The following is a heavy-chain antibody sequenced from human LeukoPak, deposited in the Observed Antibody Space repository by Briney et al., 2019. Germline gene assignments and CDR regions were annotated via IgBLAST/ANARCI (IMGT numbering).Heavy chain of an antibody. Sequence: PGGPLRLSCAASGLTFNRNAISWVRQAPGKGLEWVSTIGGSGDKTFYADSVKGRFTISRDNSKNMLHLQMSSLTGEDTALYYCVRRGDASSGWGDHDYWGQGALVTVSS. CDR3: VRRGDASSGWGDHDY. D-gene: IGHD6-19*01. J-gene: IGHJ4*02. CDR2: IGGSGDKT. CDR1: GLTFNRNA. V-gene: IGHV3-23*01.